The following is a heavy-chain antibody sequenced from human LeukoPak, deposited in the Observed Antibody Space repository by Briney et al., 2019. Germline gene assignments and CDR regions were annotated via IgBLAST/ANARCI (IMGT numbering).Heavy chain of an antibody. V-gene: IGHV3-23*01. D-gene: IGHD1-26*01. J-gene: IGHJ2*01. CDR3: AKDFGGSDYDWHFDL. CDR2: ITGSGNTT. Sequence: GGSLRVSCAASGFTISFYAMSWVRQAPGKGLEWAAGITGSGNTTYYADPVKGRFTISRDNSRNILYLQMNSLRAEDTAIYYCAKDFGGSDYDWHFDLWGRGTVVTVSS. CDR1: GFTISFYA.